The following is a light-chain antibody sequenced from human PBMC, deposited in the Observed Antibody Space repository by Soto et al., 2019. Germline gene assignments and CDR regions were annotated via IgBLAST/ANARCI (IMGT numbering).Light chain of an antibody. Sequence: QSALTQPPSASGSLGQSVTISCTGTSDDIGDYNYVSRYQQHPGKAPKLMIYEVSKRPSGVPDRFSGSKSGNTASLTVSGLQAEDEADYYCGSYVGSKNFVFGGGTKLTVL. J-gene: IGLJ3*02. V-gene: IGLV2-8*01. CDR2: EVS. CDR1: SDDIGDYNY. CDR3: GSYVGSKNFV.